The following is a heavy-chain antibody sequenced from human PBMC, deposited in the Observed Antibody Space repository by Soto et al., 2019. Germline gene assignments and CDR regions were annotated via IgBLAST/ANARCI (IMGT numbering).Heavy chain of an antibody. V-gene: IGHV3-30*18. D-gene: IGHD3-22*01. CDR2: ISYDGSNK. CDR1: GFTFSSYG. CDR3: AKITITMIVADAFDI. J-gene: IGHJ3*02. Sequence: QVQLVESGGGVVQPGRSLRLSCAASGFTFSSYGMHWVRQAPGKGLEWVAVISYDGSNKYYADSVKGRFTISRDNSKNTLYLQMNSLRAEDTAVYYCAKITITMIVADAFDIWGQGTMVTVSS.